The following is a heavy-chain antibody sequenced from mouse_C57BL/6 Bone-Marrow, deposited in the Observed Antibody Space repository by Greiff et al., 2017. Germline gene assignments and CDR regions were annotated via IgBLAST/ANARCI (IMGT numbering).Heavy chain of an antibody. J-gene: IGHJ3*01. V-gene: IGHV1-81*01. Sequence: QVQLKQSGAELARPGASVKLSCKASGYTFTSYGISWVKQRTGQGLEWIGEIYPRSGNTYYNEKFKGKATLTADKSSSTAYMELRSLTSEDSAVYFCARWITTVVATRGPWFAYWGQGTLVTVSA. CDR2: IYPRSGNT. CDR3: ARWITTVVATRGPWFAY. CDR1: GYTFTSYG. D-gene: IGHD1-1*01.